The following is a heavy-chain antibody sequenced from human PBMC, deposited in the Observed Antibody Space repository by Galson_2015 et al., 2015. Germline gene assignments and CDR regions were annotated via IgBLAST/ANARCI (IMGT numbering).Heavy chain of an antibody. CDR2: ISWNSGSI. V-gene: IGHV3-9*01. D-gene: IGHD2-2*01. CDR3: AKDRYCSSTSCYSGFDY. Sequence: SLRLSCAASGFTFDDYAVHWVRQAPGKGLEWVSGISWNSGSIGYADSVKGRFTISRDNAKNSLYLQMNSLRAEDTALYYCAKDRYCSSTSCYSGFDYWGQGTLVTVSS. J-gene: IGHJ4*02. CDR1: GFTFDDYA.